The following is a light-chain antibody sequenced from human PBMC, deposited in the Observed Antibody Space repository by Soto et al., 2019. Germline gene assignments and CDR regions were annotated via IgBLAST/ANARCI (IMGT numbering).Light chain of an antibody. V-gene: IGLV2-14*01. CDR3: ASYTRTTTLV. J-gene: IGLJ2*01. CDR2: DVN. Sequence: QSALTQPASVSGSPGQSITISCTGTISDIGGYNFISWYQHHPGKAPKLVIYDVNNRPSGISYRVSGSKSGNTASLTISGLQAEDEADYYCASYTRTTTLVFGGGTKVTVL. CDR1: ISDIGGYNF.